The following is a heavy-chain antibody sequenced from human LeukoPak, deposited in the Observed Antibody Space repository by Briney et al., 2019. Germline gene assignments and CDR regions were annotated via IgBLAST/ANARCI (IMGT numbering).Heavy chain of an antibody. CDR1: GGTFISYA. D-gene: IGHD4-17*01. V-gene: IGHV1-69*06. CDR3: ARSRGGDYPYYYYYYYMDV. Sequence: GASVKVSCKASGGTFISYAISWVRQAPGQGLEWMGGIIPIFGTANYAQKFQGRVTITADKSTSTAYMELSSLRSEDTAVYYCARSRGGDYPYYYYYYYMDVWGKGTTVTVSS. J-gene: IGHJ6*03. CDR2: IIPIFGTA.